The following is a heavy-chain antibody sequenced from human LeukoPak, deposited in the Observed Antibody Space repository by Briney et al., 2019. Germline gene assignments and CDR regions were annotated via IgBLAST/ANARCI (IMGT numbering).Heavy chain of an antibody. CDR2: IIPILGIA. Sequence: SVKVSCKASGGTFSSYAISWVRLAPGQGLEWMGRIIPILGIANYAQKFQGRVTITADKSTSTAYMEVSSMRSELRAVYYGARGRPRHGYNSVWFDYWGQGTLVTVSS. V-gene: IGHV1-69*04. D-gene: IGHD5-24*01. CDR1: GGTFSSYA. CDR3: ARGRPRHGYNSVWFDY. J-gene: IGHJ4*02.